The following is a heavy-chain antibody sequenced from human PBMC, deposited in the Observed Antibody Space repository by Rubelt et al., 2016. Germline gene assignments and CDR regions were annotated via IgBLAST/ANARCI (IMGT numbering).Heavy chain of an antibody. D-gene: IGHD2-15*01. CDR2: ISYDGSNK. CDR1: GFTFSSYA. CDR3: ARVAPGYCSGGSCYSGYYFDY. Sequence: RLSCAASGFTFSSYAMHWVRQAPGKGLEWVAVISYDGSNKYYADSVKGRFTISRDNSKNTLYLQMNSLRAEDTAVYYCARVAPGYCSGGSCYSGYYFDYWGQGTLVTVSS. J-gene: IGHJ4*02. V-gene: IGHV3-30*04.